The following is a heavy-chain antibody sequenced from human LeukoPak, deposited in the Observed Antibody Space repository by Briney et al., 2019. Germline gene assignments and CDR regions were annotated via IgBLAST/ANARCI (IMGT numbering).Heavy chain of an antibody. CDR1: GFTFTNYA. CDR3: ARDGGYSGYDTNFDY. J-gene: IGHJ4*02. Sequence: GGSLRLSCAASGFTFTNYAIHWVRQAPGKGLEWLAVVSSDETTKFYADSVKGQFTISRDNSKNTVYLQMDSLRTEDTAVYYCARDGGYSGYDTNFDYWGRGTLVTVSS. D-gene: IGHD5-12*01. CDR2: VSSDETTK. V-gene: IGHV3-30-3*01.